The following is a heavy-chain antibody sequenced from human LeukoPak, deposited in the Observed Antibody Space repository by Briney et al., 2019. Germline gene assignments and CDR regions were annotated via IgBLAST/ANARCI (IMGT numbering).Heavy chain of an antibody. J-gene: IGHJ3*02. D-gene: IGHD4-17*01. CDR3: AKTDYGDYVRAFDI. CDR2: IGGGGGGT. Sequence: PGGSLRLSCAASGFTFSTYAMSWVRQAPGKGLEWVSTIGGGGGGTYYADSVKGRFTISRDNSKNTLYLQMNSLRAEDTAVYYCAKTDYGDYVRAFDIWGQGTMVTVSS. V-gene: IGHV3-23*01. CDR1: GFTFSTYA.